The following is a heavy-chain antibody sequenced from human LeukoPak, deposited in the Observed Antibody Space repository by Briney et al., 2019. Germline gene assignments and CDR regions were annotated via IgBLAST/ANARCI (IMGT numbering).Heavy chain of an antibody. CDR1: GGSISSRSYY. V-gene: IGHV4-39*07. CDR2: SYNGGIT. J-gene: IGHJ4*02. Sequence: SETLSLTCTVSGGSISSRSYYWGWIRQPPGKGLELIVRSYNGGITYYNPSLKSKVTISVNTTINQFSLKLSSATAADTAVYYCATDLWEYQLLYFFDYWGQGTLVTVSS. CDR3: ATDLWEYQLLYFFDY. D-gene: IGHD2-2*01.